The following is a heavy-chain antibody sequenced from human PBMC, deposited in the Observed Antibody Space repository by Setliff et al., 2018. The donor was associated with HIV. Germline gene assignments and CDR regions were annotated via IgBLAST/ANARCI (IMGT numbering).Heavy chain of an antibody. V-gene: IGHV1-2*06. Sequence: GASVKVSCKASGYTFTGYFIHWVRQAPGQGLEWMGRINPSRHNTIYAPRYQGRVTMTRDTSISTAYMELGGLRSDDTAVYYCARNYGADSNYFDYWGQGTLVTVSS. D-gene: IGHD4-17*01. CDR1: GYTFTGYF. CDR3: ARNYGADSNYFDY. CDR2: INPSRHNT. J-gene: IGHJ4*02.